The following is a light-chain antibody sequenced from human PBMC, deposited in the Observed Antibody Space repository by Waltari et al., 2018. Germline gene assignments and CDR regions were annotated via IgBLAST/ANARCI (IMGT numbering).Light chain of an antibody. V-gene: IGKV1-39*01. J-gene: IGKJ5*01. CDR3: QQSYSTWIT. CDR1: QSISSY. Sequence: TCGASQSISSYLKWYQQKPGKEPKLQIYAAVSLQSGVTSRCSGSGSGTDFTLTISSLQPEDFATYYCQQSYSTWITFGQGTRLEIK. CDR2: AAV.